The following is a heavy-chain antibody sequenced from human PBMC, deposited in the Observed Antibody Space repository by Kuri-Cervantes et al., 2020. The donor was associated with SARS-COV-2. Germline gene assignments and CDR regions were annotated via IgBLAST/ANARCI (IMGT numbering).Heavy chain of an antibody. J-gene: IGHJ4*02. CDR1: GFTFSNYW. Sequence: GGSLRLSCAASGFTFSNYWMSWVRQAPGKGLEWVANIKQDGSEKYYVDSVKSRFTISRDSAKNSLYLQMYSLRAEDTAVSYCAKDRRWVGAEKHYFDYWGQGTLVTVSS. D-gene: IGHD1-26*01. CDR2: IKQDGSEK. CDR3: AKDRRWVGAEKHYFDY. V-gene: IGHV3-7*05.